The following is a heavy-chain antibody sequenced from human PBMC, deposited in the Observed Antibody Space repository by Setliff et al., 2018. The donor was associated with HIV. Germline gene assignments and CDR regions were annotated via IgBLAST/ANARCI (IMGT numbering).Heavy chain of an antibody. Sequence: KTSETLSLTCNVSGGSISGYFWTWIRQPAGKGLEWIGRIYTSGSTNYNPSLKSRLGMSIDTSKNHFSLRLTSVTAADTAVYYCARDLPDLTGRSFDPWGQGIQVTVSS. V-gene: IGHV4-4*07. J-gene: IGHJ5*02. CDR1: GGSISGYF. CDR2: IYTSGST. D-gene: IGHD7-27*01. CDR3: ARDLPDLTGRSFDP.